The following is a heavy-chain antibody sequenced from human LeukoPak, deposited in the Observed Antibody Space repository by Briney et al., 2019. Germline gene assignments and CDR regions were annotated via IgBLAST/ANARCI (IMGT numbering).Heavy chain of an antibody. V-gene: IGHV3-30*02. Sequence: PGGSLRLSCAASGFTFSSYGMHWVRQAPGKGLEWVAFIRYDGSNKYYADSVKGRFTISRDNSKNTLYLQMNSLRAEDTAVYYCAKGFSLRAMVRGVINGYFDYWGQGTLVTVSS. CDR1: GFTFSSYG. CDR2: IRYDGSNK. D-gene: IGHD3-10*01. J-gene: IGHJ4*02. CDR3: AKGFSLRAMVRGVINGYFDY.